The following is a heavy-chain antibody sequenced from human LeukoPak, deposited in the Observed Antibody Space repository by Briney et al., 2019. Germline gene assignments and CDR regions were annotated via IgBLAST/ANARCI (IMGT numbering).Heavy chain of an antibody. J-gene: IGHJ2*01. CDR3: ARAVWYFDL. CDR1: GGSISSYY. V-gene: IGHV4-59*01. CDR2: IYYSGST. Sequence: KPSETLSLTCTVSGGSISSYYWSWIRQPPGKGLEWIGYIYYSGSTNYNPSLKSRVTISVDTSKNQFSLKLSSVTAADTAVYYCARAVWYFDLWGRGTLVTVSS.